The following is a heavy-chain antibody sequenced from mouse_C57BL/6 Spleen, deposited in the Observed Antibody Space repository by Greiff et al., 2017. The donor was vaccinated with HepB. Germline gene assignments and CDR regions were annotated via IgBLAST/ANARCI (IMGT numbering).Heavy chain of an antibody. CDR1: GFTFSSYG. CDR2: ISSGGSYT. D-gene: IGHD2-1*01. V-gene: IGHV5-6*01. Sequence: EVQLQESGGDLVKPGGSLKLSCAASGFTFSSYGMSWVRQTPDKRLEWVATISSGGSYTYYPDSVKGRFTISRDNAKNTLYLQMSSLKSEDTAMYYCARHPFYGNSFAYWGQGTLVTVSA. CDR3: ARHPFYGNSFAY. J-gene: IGHJ3*01.